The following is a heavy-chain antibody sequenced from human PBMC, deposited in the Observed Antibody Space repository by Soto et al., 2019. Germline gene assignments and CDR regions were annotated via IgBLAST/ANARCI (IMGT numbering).Heavy chain of an antibody. V-gene: IGHV3-21*01. Sequence: EVQLVESGGGLVKPGGSLRLSCAASGFTFSSYSMNWVRQAPGKGLEWVSSISSSSSYIYYADSVKGRFTISRDNAKNSLYLQMNSLRAEDTAVYYCARDIAIGDYVDYYYYGMDVWGQGTTVTVSS. D-gene: IGHD4-17*01. CDR3: ARDIAIGDYVDYYYYGMDV. J-gene: IGHJ6*02. CDR2: ISSSSSYI. CDR1: GFTFSSYS.